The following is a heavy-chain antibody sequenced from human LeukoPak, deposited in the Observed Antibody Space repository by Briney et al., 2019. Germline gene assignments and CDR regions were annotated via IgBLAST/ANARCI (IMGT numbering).Heavy chain of an antibody. V-gene: IGHV1-46*01. Sequence: ASVKVSCKASGYTFTSYYMHWVRQAPGHGLEWMGIINPSGGSTSYAQKFQGRVTMTRDTSTSTVYMELSSLRSVDTAVYYCARDLGSGTMDYWGQGTLVTVSS. D-gene: IGHD1-14*01. J-gene: IGHJ4*02. CDR2: INPSGGST. CDR1: GYTFTSYY. CDR3: ARDLGSGTMDY.